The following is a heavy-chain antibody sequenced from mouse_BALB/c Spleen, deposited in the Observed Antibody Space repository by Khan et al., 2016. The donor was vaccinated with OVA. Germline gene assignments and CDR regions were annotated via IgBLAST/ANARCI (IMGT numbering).Heavy chain of an antibody. CDR3: GKEEALSWFDY. J-gene: IGHJ2*01. Sequence: QVQLKESGAELVRPGASVKLSCKTSGYIFTSYWIHWVKQRSGQGLEWFARIYPGTDNTYYNEKLKDKVTLTADKSSSTVYMQLSSLTSEDSAVYFCGKEEALSWFDYWGQGTTVTVSS. CDR1: GYIFTSYW. V-gene: IGHV1-76*01. CDR2: IYPGTDNT.